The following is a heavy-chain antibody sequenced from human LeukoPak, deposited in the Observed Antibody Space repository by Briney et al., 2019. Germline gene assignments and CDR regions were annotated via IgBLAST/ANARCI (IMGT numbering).Heavy chain of an antibody. J-gene: IGHJ6*02. CDR3: ARDRGTGSPGDYYYGMDV. V-gene: IGHV1-69*13. CDR1: GGTFSSYA. D-gene: IGHD3/OR15-3a*01. Sequence: ASVKVSCKASGGTFSSYAISWVRQAPRQGLEWMGGIIPIFGTANYAQKFQGRVTITADESTSTAYMELSSLRSEDTAVYYCARDRGTGSPGDYYYGMDVWGQGTTVTVSS. CDR2: IIPIFGTA.